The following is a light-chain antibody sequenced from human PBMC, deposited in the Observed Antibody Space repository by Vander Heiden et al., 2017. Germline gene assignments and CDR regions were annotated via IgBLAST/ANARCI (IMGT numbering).Light chain of an antibody. CDR1: SSDVGGYNY. V-gene: IGLV2-14*01. J-gene: IGLJ1*01. CDR3: SSFTRTSAPYV. CDR2: EVS. Sequence: QAALTHPASVSGSPGQTITISCTGTSSDVGGYNYVSWYQQQPSKVPKLMIYEVSNRPSGVSNRFSGSKSGNTASLTISGLQAEDEANYYCSSFTRTSAPYVFGTGTKVTVL.